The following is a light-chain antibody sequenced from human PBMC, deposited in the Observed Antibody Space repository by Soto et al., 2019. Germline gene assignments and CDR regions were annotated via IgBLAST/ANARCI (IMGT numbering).Light chain of an antibody. CDR3: QQYNNWPPWT. Sequence: EIVMTQSPATLSVSPGERATLSCRASQSVSSNLAWYQQKPGQAPRLLIYGASTRATGIPARFSGRGSGTECTLTISSLQAEEFAVYYCQQYNNWPPWTFAQGTQVEIK. V-gene: IGKV3-15*01. CDR1: QSVSSN. J-gene: IGKJ1*01. CDR2: GAS.